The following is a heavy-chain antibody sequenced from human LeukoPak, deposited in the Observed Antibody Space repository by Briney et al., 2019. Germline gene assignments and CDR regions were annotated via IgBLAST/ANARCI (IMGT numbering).Heavy chain of an antibody. CDR2: IYYSGST. J-gene: IGHJ6*03. D-gene: IGHD5-12*01. Sequence: TSETLSLTCTVSGGSISSYYWSWIRQPPGKGLEWIGYIYYSGSTNYNPSLKSRVTMSVDTSKNQFSLKLSSVTAADTAVYYCARDSRIVATSEGIYYYYYMDVWGKGTTVTVSS. V-gene: IGHV4-59*12. CDR3: ARDSRIVATSEGIYYYYYMDV. CDR1: GGSISSYY.